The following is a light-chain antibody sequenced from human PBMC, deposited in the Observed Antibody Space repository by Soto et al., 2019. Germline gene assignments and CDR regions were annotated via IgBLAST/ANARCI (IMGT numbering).Light chain of an antibody. CDR2: GNN. Sequence: QSVLPQPPSVSGAPGQRVTISCTGTASSIAARYDVHWYQQIPGKAPKLLIYGNNNRPSGVPDRFSASKSGISASLAITGLQADDEADYYCLSSDNSLNEWVFGGGTKLTVL. J-gene: IGLJ3*02. CDR1: ASSIAARYD. V-gene: IGLV1-40*01. CDR3: LSSDNSLNEWV.